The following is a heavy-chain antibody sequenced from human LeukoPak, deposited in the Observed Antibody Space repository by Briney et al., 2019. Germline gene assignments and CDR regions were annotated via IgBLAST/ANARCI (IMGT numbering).Heavy chain of an antibody. V-gene: IGHV1-69*05. D-gene: IGHD3-22*01. J-gene: IGHJ4*02. CDR3: ARDLRTYYYDSSGYYYPYYFDY. CDR1: GGTFSSYA. CDR2: IIPIFGTA. Sequence: SVKLSCKASGGTFSSYAISWVRQAPGQGLEWMGGIIPIFGTANYAQKLQGRVTMTTDTSTSTAYMELRSLRSDDTAVYYCARDLRTYYYDSSGYYYPYYFDYWGQGTLVTVSS.